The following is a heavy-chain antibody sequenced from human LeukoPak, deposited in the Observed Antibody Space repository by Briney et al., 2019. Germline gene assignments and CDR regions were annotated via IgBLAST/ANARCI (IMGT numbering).Heavy chain of an antibody. CDR1: GYSFTSYW. J-gene: IGHJ6*03. CDR2: IYPGDSDT. D-gene: IGHD3-10*01. CDR3: WRQPHTMVRGGTDYYYYYMDV. V-gene: IGHV5-51*01. Sequence: GESLKISCKGSGYSFTSYWIGWVRQMPGKGLEWMGIIYPGDSDTRYSPSFQGQVTISADKSISTAYLQWSSLKASDTAMYYCWRQPHTMVRGGTDYYYYYMDVWGKGTTVTVSS.